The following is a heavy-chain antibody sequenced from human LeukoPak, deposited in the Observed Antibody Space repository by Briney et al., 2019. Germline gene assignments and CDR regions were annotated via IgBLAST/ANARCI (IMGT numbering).Heavy chain of an antibody. CDR1: GGSFSGYY. D-gene: IGHD5-18*01. CDR2: SNHSGST. J-gene: IGHJ6*02. V-gene: IGHV4-34*01. Sequence: SETLSLTCAVYGGSFSGYYWSWIRQPPGKGLEWIGESNHSGSTNYNPSLKSRVTISVDTSKNQFSLKLSSVTAADTAVYYCARQMGGDTAMVLFSYHYYYYGMDVWGQGTTVTVSS. CDR3: ARQMGGDTAMVLFSYHYYYYGMDV.